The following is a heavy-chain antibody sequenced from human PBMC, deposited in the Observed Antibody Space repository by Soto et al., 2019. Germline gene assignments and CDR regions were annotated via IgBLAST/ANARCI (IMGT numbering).Heavy chain of an antibody. V-gene: IGHV1-69*13. CDR3: AQQWLGENWFDP. CDR2: IIPIFGTA. CDR1: GGTFSSYA. J-gene: IGHJ5*02. Sequence: SVKVSCKASGGTFSSYAISWVRQAPGQGLEWMGGIIPIFGTANYAQKFQGRVTIAADESTSTAYMELSSLRSEDTAVYYCAQQWLGENWFDPWGQGTLVTVSS. D-gene: IGHD6-19*01.